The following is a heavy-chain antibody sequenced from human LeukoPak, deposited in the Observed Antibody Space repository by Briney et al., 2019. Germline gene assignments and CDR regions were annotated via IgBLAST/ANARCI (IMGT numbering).Heavy chain of an antibody. V-gene: IGHV3-11*06. J-gene: IGHJ6*02. CDR3: ASGRYYYGMDV. Sequence: KTGGSLRLSCAASGFTFSDYYMSWIRQAPGKGLEWVSYISSCSSYTNYADSVKGRFIISRDNAKNSLYLQMNSLRAEDTAVYYCASGRYYYGMDVWGQGTTVTVSS. D-gene: IGHD3/OR15-3a*01. CDR2: ISSCSSYT. CDR1: GFTFSDYY.